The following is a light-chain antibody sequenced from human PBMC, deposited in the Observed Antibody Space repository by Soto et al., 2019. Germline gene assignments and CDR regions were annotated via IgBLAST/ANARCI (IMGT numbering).Light chain of an antibody. CDR2: NND. CDR1: RSNIGSNP. V-gene: IGLV1-44*01. Sequence: QSVLTQPPSASGTPGQRVTISCSGSRSNIGSNPVNWYQQLPRTAPKLLFYNNDQRPSGVPDRFSGSKSGTSASLAISGLQSEDEADYYCVAWDDSLNGYVFGTGTKVTVL. J-gene: IGLJ1*01. CDR3: VAWDDSLNGYV.